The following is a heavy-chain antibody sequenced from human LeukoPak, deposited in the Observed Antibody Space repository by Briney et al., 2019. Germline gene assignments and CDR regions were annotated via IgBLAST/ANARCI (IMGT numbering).Heavy chain of an antibody. CDR3: ARAPLTYDILTGYPKYYFDY. V-gene: IGHV1-46*01. CDR1: GYTFTGYY. D-gene: IGHD3-9*01. Sequence: ASVKVSCKASGYTFTGYYMHWVRQAPGQGLEWMGIINPSGGSTSYAQKFQGRVTMTRDMSTSTVYMELSSLRSEDTAVYYCARAPLTYDILTGYPKYYFDYWGQGTLVTVSS. CDR2: INPSGGST. J-gene: IGHJ4*02.